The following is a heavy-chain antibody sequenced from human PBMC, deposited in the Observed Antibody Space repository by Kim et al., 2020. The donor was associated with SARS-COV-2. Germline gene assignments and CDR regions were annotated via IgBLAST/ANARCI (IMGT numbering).Heavy chain of an antibody. CDR1: GFTFSSYA. V-gene: IGHV3-23*01. CDR2: ISGTGDRT. Sequence: GGSLRLSCAASGFTFSSYAMSWVRQAPGKGLEWVSAISGTGDRTYYADSVKGRFTISRDNSKNTLYLQMKSLRAEDTAVYFCAKDSRGEWRSQWNYLDYWGQGTLVTVSS. CDR3: AKDSRGEWRSQWNYLDY. D-gene: IGHD6-19*01. J-gene: IGHJ4*02.